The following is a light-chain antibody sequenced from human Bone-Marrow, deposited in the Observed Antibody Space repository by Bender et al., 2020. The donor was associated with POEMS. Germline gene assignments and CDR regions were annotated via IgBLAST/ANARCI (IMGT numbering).Light chain of an antibody. CDR1: NIGAES. V-gene: IGLV3-21*03. CDR2: ADS. J-gene: IGLJ2*01. CDR3: QVWDTSSAHVV. Sequence: SYELTQPPSVSVAPGNTASIACGGENIGAESVHWYQAKPGQAPVLVVYADSDRPSGIPERFSGSNSGNTATLTISRVEAGDEGDYYCQVWDTSSAHVVFGGGTKLTVL.